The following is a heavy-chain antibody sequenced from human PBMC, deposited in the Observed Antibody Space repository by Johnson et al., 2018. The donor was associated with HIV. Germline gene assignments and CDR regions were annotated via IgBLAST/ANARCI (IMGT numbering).Heavy chain of an antibody. CDR2: ISSSGSTL. J-gene: IGHJ3*02. CDR3: ANNLQQLATKDAFDI. D-gene: IGHD6-13*01. V-gene: IGHV3-11*01. Sequence: QVQLVESGGGLVKPGGSLRLSCAASGFTFSNAWMSWIRQAPGKGLEWVSYISSSGSTLYYADSVKGRFTISRDNAKNSLYLQMNSLRAEDTAVYYCANNLQQLATKDAFDIWGQGTMVTVSS. CDR1: GFTFSNAW.